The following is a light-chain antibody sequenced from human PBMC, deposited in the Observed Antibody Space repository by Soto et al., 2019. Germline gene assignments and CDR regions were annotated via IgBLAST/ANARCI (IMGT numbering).Light chain of an antibody. CDR1: QSVTNRY. CDR2: GAS. CDR3: QQYASSPLT. V-gene: IGKV3-20*01. Sequence: EIVWTQSPDTLSLSPGEGATLSCRASQSVTNRYLAWYQHQPGQAPRLLIYGASKRATGIPDRFFGSGSGTDFTLTISRLEPEDFAVYYCQQYASSPLTFGQGTRLEIK. J-gene: IGKJ5*01.